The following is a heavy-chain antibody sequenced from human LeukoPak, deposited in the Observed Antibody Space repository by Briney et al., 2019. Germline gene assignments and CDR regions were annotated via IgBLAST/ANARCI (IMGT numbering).Heavy chain of an antibody. CDR2: INPSGGST. Sequence: ASVKVSCKASGYTFTSYYMHWVRQAPGQGLERMGIINPSGGSTSYAQKFQGRVTMTRDTSTSTVYMELSSLRSEDTAVYYCARESITMVRGVIEGFDPWGQGTLVTVSS. CDR1: GYTFTSYY. D-gene: IGHD3-10*01. J-gene: IGHJ5*02. CDR3: ARESITMVRGVIEGFDP. V-gene: IGHV1-46*01.